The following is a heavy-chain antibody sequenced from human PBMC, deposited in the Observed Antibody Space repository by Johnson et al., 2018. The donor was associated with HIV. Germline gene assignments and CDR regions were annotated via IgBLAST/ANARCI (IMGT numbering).Heavy chain of an antibody. V-gene: IGHV3-23*04. CDR1: GFTFSNYA. J-gene: IGHJ3*02. CDR3: ARDQPPGYCSGGSCYSGAFDI. Sequence: VQLVESGGGLVQPGGSMRLSCAASGFTFSNYAMSWVRQAPGKGLEWVSNIRASGGGTYYADSVKGRLIISRDNSKNTLYLQMNSLRAEDTAVYYCARDQPPGYCSGGSCYSGAFDIWGRGTMVTVSS. D-gene: IGHD2-15*01. CDR2: IRASGGGT.